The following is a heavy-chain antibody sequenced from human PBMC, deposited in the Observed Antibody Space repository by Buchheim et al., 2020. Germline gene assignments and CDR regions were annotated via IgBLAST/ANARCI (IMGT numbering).Heavy chain of an antibody. V-gene: IGHV3-33*01. CDR3: ARAIAAAGYLDY. J-gene: IGHJ4*02. CDR2: IWYDGSNK. D-gene: IGHD6-13*01. Sequence: QVQLVESGGGVVQPGRSLRLSCAASGFTFSSYGMHWVRQAPGKGLEWVAVIWYDGSNKYYADSVKGRFNISRDNSKNTLYLQMNSLRAEDTAVYYCARAIAAAGYLDYWGQGTL. CDR1: GFTFSSYG.